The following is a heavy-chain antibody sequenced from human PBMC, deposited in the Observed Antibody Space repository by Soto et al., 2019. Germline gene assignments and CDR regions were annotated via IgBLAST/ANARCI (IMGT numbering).Heavy chain of an antibody. Sequence: QVQLVQSGAEVKKPGASVKVSCRASGYTFTSYGISRVRQAPGQGLEWMGWISAYNDKTTYAQKFQGRLTMTTDTSSNTAYMELRSLRYDDTAVYYCARFTGISKWTFDSWGQGTLVTVSS. J-gene: IGHJ4*02. CDR2: ISAYNDKT. CDR1: GYTFTSYG. V-gene: IGHV1-18*01. CDR3: ARFTGISKWTFDS. D-gene: IGHD1-26*01.